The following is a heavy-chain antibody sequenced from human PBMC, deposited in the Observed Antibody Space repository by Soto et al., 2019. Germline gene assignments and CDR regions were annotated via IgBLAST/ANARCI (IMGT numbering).Heavy chain of an antibody. CDR1: GFTFRNYA. D-gene: IGHD3-16*01. CDR2: ISYDGDNK. Sequence: GGSLRLSCAASGFTFRNYAMHWVRQAPGKGLEWVATISYDGDNKYYTDSVKGPFTISRDNSKNTLYLQMNSLRPEDTAVYYCARPWGQLSTYYYGMDTWGQGTTVTVSS. V-gene: IGHV3-30-3*01. CDR3: ARPWGQLSTYYYGMDT. J-gene: IGHJ6*02.